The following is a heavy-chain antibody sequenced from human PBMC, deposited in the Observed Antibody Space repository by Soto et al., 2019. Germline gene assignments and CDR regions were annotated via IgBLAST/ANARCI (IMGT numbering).Heavy chain of an antibody. D-gene: IGHD4-17*01. J-gene: IGHJ3*01. CDR1: GFIFNSFA. CDR2: MSATDARS. V-gene: IGHV3-23*01. Sequence: EVQLLESGGGLVQPGGSLRLSCAASGFIFNSFAMTWVRQAPGKGLEWVSSMSATDARSYYADSVKGRFTISRDDSNSMLYLQMNSVRVGDTAVYYCAKDPNGDYVGGFDFWGQGRMVTV. CDR3: AKDPNGDYVGGFDF.